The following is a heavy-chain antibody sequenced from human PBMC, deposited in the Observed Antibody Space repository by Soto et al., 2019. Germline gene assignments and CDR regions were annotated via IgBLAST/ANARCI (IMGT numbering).Heavy chain of an antibody. CDR2: INHSGST. CDR1: GGSFSGYY. J-gene: IGHJ4*02. Sequence: QVQLQQWGAGLLKPSETLSLTCAVYGGSFSGYYWSWIRQPPGKGLEWIGEINHSGSTNYNPSLKSRVTISVDTSKNQVSLKLSSVTVADTAVYYCAREYYYGSGSYFGYWGQGTLLTVSS. V-gene: IGHV4-34*01. CDR3: AREYYYGSGSYFGY. D-gene: IGHD3-10*01.